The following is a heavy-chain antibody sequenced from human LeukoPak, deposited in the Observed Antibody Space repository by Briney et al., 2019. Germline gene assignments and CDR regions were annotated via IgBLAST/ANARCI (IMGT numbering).Heavy chain of an antibody. V-gene: IGHV3-30-3*01. D-gene: IGHD6-19*01. Sequence: PGRSLRLSCAASGFTFSSYAMHWVRQAPGKGLEWVAVISYDGSNKYYADSVKGRFTISRDNSKNTLYLQMNSLRAEDTAVYYCARGESSGWFVYWGQGTLVTVSS. CDR3: ARGESSGWFVY. CDR1: GFTFSSYA. CDR2: ISYDGSNK. J-gene: IGHJ4*02.